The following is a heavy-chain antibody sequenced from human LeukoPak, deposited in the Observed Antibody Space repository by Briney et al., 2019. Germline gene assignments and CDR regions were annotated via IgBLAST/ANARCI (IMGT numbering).Heavy chain of an antibody. CDR2: IGSSSSTI. J-gene: IGHJ4*02. D-gene: IGHD6-6*01. CDR1: GFTFSSYS. Sequence: PGGSLRLSCAASGFTFSSYSMNWVRQAPGKGLEWVSYIGSSSSTIYYADSVKVRFTISRDNAKNSLYLQMNSLRAEDTAVYYCARDRLMSIAARHSTILFDYWGQGTLVTVSS. V-gene: IGHV3-48*04. CDR3: ARDRLMSIAARHSTILFDY.